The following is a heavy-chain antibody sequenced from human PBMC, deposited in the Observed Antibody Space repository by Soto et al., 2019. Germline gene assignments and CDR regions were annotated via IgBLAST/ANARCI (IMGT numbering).Heavy chain of an antibody. CDR1: KYSFTRYW. J-gene: IGHJ6*02. D-gene: IGHD3-9*01. Sequence: GESLKISCKASKYSFTRYWIGWVRQMPGKGLEWMGIIHPGDSDTRYSPSFQGQVTISADKSISTAYLQWSSLKASDTAMYYCARGTAYNILTGSRSYGMDVRGQGTTVTVSS. CDR3: ARGTAYNILTGSRSYGMDV. V-gene: IGHV5-51*01. CDR2: IHPGDSDT.